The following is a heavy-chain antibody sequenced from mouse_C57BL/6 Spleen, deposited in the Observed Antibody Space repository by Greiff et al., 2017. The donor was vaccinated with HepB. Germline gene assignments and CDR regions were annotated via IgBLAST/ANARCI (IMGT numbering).Heavy chain of an antibody. CDR1: GFTFTDYY. V-gene: IGHV7-3*01. CDR2: IRNKANGYTT. Sequence: EVQGVESGGGLVQPGGSLSLSCAASGFTFTDYYMSWVRQPPGKALEWLGFIRNKANGYTTEYSASVKGRFTISRDNSQSILYLQMNALRAEDSATYYCARSLYDYESFAYWGQGTLVTVSA. D-gene: IGHD2-4*01. CDR3: ARSLYDYESFAY. J-gene: IGHJ3*01.